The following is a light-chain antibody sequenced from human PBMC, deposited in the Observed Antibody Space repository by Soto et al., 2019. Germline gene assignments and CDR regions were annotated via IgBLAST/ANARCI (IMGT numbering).Light chain of an antibody. Sequence: ALAQPASVSGSPGQSITISCTGTSSDVGTYTLVSWYQQHPDKAPKLMIYETSKRPSGVSSRFSGSKSGNTASLTISGLQAEDEADYYCCSFAGSSTYVFGTGTKVTVL. V-gene: IGLV2-23*01. CDR2: ETS. CDR1: SSDVGTYTL. J-gene: IGLJ1*01. CDR3: CSFAGSSTYV.